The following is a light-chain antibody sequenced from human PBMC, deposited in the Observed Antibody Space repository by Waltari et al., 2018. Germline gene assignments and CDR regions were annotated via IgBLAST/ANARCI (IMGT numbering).Light chain of an antibody. Sequence: DIVMTQSPDSLAVSLGERATINCKSSQSVLYSSNNKNYLAWYQQKSGQPPKLLIYWASTRESGVPDRFSGCGSGTDFTLTISSLQAEYVAVYYCQQYYSTPTFGQGTKVEIK. V-gene: IGKV4-1*01. CDR2: WAS. J-gene: IGKJ1*01. CDR1: QSVLYSSNNKNY. CDR3: QQYYSTPT.